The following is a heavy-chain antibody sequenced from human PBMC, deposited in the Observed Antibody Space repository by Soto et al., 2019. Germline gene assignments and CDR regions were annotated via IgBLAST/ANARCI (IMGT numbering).Heavy chain of an antibody. D-gene: IGHD6-19*01. CDR3: AKAPSSGFLGAPDY. CDR2: ISWNSGSI. J-gene: IGHJ4*02. CDR1: GFTFSSYG. Sequence: VQLVESGGGVVQPGRSLRLSCAASGFTFSSYGMHWVRQAPGKGLEWVAVISWNSGSIGYADSVKGRFTISRDNAKNSLYLQMNSLRAEDTALYYCAKAPSSGFLGAPDYWGQGTLVTVSS. V-gene: IGHV3-9*01.